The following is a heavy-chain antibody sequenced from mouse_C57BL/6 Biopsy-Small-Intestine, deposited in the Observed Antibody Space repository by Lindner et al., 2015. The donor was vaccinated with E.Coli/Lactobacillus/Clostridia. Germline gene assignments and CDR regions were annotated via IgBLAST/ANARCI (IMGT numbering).Heavy chain of an antibody. CDR3: ARHEDRDWTFAY. Sequence: VQLQESGAELVKPGASVKLSCKASGYTFTEYTIHWVKQRSGQGLEWIGWFYPGSGSIEYNEKFKDKATLTADKSSSTVYMELSRLTSEDSAVYFCARHEDRDWTFAYWGQGTLVTVSA. D-gene: IGHD3-1*01. V-gene: IGHV1-62-2*01. CDR1: GYTFTEYT. CDR2: FYPGSGSI. J-gene: IGHJ3*01.